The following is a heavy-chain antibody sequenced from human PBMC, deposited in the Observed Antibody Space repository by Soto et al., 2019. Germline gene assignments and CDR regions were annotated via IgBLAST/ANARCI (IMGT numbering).Heavy chain of an antibody. D-gene: IGHD2-2*01. J-gene: IGHJ6*02. V-gene: IGHV4-59*08. CDR1: GGSISSYY. CDR2: IYYSGST. CDR3: ARVPASGGYYFHGMDV. Sequence: PSETLSLTCTVSGGSISSYYWTWIRQPPGKGLEWIGYIYYSGSTNYNPSLKSRVTTSVDTSKKQFSLKVNSVTAADTAVYYCARVPASGGYYFHGMDVWGQGTTVTVSS.